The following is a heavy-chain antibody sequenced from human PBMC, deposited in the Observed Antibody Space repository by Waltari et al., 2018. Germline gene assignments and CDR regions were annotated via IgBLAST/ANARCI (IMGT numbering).Heavy chain of an antibody. CDR1: GGTFSSYA. D-gene: IGHD3-10*01. CDR3: ASGFVNYYGSGSYYDY. J-gene: IGHJ4*02. CDR2: VIPSFGTA. Sequence: QVQLVQSGAEVKKPGSSVKVSCKASGGTFSSYAISWVRQAPGQGLEWMGGVIPSFGTANYAQKFQGRFTMTADESTSTAYMELSSLRSEDTAVYYCASGFVNYYGSGSYYDYWGQGTLVTVSS. V-gene: IGHV1-69*01.